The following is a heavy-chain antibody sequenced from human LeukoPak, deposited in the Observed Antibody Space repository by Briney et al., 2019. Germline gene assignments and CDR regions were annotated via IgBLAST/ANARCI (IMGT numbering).Heavy chain of an antibody. CDR3: ARSPTVIRPFDC. V-gene: IGHV1-2*02. J-gene: IGHJ4*02. CDR1: GYTFTGYY. CDR2: INPNSGGT. Sequence: ASVKVSCKASGYTFTGYYMHWVRQASGQGLEWMGWINPNSGGTNYAQKFQGRVTMTRDTSISTAYMELSRLRSDDTAVYYCARSPTVIRPFDCWGQGTLVTVSS. D-gene: IGHD4-11*01.